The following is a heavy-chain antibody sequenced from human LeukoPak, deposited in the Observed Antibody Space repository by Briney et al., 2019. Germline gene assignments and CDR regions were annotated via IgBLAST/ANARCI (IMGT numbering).Heavy chain of an antibody. V-gene: IGHV1-69*06. CDR1: GGTFSSYA. J-gene: IGHJ4*02. D-gene: IGHD5-12*01. Sequence: GASVKVSCRASGGTFSSYAISWVRQAPGQGLEWMGGIIPIFGTANYAQKFQGRVTITADKSTSTAYMELSSLRSEDTAVYYCARDYRYSGYEFDYWGQGTLVTVSS. CDR2: IIPIFGTA. CDR3: ARDYRYSGYEFDY.